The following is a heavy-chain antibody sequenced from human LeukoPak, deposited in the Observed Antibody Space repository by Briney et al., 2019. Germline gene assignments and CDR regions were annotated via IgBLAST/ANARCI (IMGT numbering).Heavy chain of an antibody. J-gene: IGHJ3*02. CDR1: GFTFSSYA. Sequence: GGSLRLSCAASGFTFSSYAMHWVRQAPGKGLEWVAFIQYDGSNKYYADSVKGRFTISRDNSKNTLYLQMNSLRAEDTALYYCAKDYDTLPDAFDIWGQGTMVTVSS. CDR2: IQYDGSNK. CDR3: AKDYDTLPDAFDI. D-gene: IGHD3-22*01. V-gene: IGHV3-30*02.